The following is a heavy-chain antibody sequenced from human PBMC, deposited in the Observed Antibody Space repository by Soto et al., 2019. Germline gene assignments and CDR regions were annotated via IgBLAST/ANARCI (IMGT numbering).Heavy chain of an antibody. V-gene: IGHV3-33*01. CDR2: IWYDGSNK. CDR3: ARDIEYSSPLYYFDY. CDR1: GFTFSSYG. D-gene: IGHD6-6*01. J-gene: IGHJ4*02. Sequence: QVQLVESGGGVVQPGRSLRLSCAASGFTFSSYGMHWVRQAPGKGLEWVAVIWYDGSNKYYADSVKGRFTISRDNSKNTLYLQMNSLRAKDTAVYYCARDIEYSSPLYYFDYWGQGTLVTVSS.